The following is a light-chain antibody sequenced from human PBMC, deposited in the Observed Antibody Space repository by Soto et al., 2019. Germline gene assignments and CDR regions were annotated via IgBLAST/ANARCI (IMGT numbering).Light chain of an antibody. V-gene: IGKV3-20*01. Sequence: EIVLTQSPGTLSLSPGERATLSCRASPSVSSSYLAWYQQKPGQAPRLPISGASSRATGIPDRFSGSGSGTDFTLTISRLEPEDFAVYYCQQYGSSPYTFGQGTKLEIK. CDR2: GAS. CDR3: QQYGSSPYT. CDR1: PSVSSSY. J-gene: IGKJ2*01.